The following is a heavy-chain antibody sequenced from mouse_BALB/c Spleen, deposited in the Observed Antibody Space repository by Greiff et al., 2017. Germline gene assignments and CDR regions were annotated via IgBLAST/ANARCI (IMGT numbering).Heavy chain of an antibody. CDR1: GFTFSDYY. CDR3: ARDLEYGNQGAY. Sequence: EVQGVESGGGLVKPGGSLKLSCAASGFTFSDYYMYWVRQTPEKRLEWVATISDGGSYTYYPDSVKGRFTISRDNAKNNLYLQMSSLKSEDTAMYYCARDLEYGNQGAYWGQGTLVTVSA. J-gene: IGHJ3*01. V-gene: IGHV5-4*02. D-gene: IGHD2-10*02. CDR2: ISDGGSYT.